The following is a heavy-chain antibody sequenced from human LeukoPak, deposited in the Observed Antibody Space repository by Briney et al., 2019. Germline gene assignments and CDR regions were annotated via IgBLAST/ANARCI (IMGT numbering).Heavy chain of an antibody. J-gene: IGHJ4*02. V-gene: IGHV3-30-3*01. Sequence: GGSLRLSYAGSGFTFSSYAIHWVRQTPGKGLEWVAVISDDGSNKYYADSVKGRFTISRDSSKNTVYLQMNSLRGEDTAVYYCARDDYWGQGTLVTVSS. CDR2: ISDDGSNK. CDR1: GFTFSSYA. CDR3: ARDDY.